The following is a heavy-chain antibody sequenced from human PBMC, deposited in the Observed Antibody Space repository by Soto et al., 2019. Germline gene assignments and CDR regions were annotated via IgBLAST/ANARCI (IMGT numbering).Heavy chain of an antibody. Sequence: QVQLVQSGAEVKKPGASVKVSCKASGYTFTSYYMHWVRQAPGQGLEWMGIINPSGGTTTSAQKFQSRVTMTRDTSPRTVYMALSSLRSEDTAVYYCARETPVVGATPDRRRIDYWGQGTLVTVSS. CDR2: INPSGGTT. CDR1: GYTFTSYY. CDR3: ARETPVVGATPDRRRIDY. D-gene: IGHD1-26*01. J-gene: IGHJ4*02. V-gene: IGHV1-46*01.